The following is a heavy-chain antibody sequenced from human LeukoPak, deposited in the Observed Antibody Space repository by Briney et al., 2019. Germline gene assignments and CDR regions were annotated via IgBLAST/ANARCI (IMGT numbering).Heavy chain of an antibody. CDR2: INPNSGGT. Sequence: ASVTVSCKASGYTFTGYYMHWVRQAPGQGLEWMGWINPNSGGTNYAQKFQGRVTMTRDTSISTAYMELSRLRSDDTAVYYCARVGSSSWYFYFDYWGQGTLVTVSS. V-gene: IGHV1-2*02. CDR1: GYTFTGYY. D-gene: IGHD6-13*01. J-gene: IGHJ4*02. CDR3: ARVGSSSWYFYFDY.